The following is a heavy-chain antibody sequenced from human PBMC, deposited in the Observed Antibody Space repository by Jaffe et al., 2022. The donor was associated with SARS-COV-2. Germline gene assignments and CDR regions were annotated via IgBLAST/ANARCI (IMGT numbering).Heavy chain of an antibody. Sequence: EVQLVESGGGLVQPGGSLRLSCAASGFTVSDNYMTWVRQAPGKGLEWVSVIYSDGNTFSADSVKGRFSISRDNSKNTLYLQMNSLRAEDTAVYYCARVRDTSMGPFDYWGQGTLVTVSS. CDR1: GFTVSDNY. D-gene: IGHD5-18*01. J-gene: IGHJ4*02. CDR3: ARVRDTSMGPFDY. V-gene: IGHV3-66*02. CDR2: IYSDGNT.